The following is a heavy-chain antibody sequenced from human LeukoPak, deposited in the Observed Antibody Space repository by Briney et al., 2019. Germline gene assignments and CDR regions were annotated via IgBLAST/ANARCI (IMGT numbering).Heavy chain of an antibody. D-gene: IGHD2-15*01. CDR3: ARDLGVAAAPDF. Sequence: GGSLRLSCAASGFTFSTYSMNWVRQAPGKGLEWVSSISSSSGYIYYAGSVKGRFTISRDNAKNSLYLQMNSLRAEDTAVYYCARDLGVAAAPDFWGQGTLVTVSS. CDR1: GFTFSTYS. V-gene: IGHV3-21*01. J-gene: IGHJ4*02. CDR2: ISSSSGYI.